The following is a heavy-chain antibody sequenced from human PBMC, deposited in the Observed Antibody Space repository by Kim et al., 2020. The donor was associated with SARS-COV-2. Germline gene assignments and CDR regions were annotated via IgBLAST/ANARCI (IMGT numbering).Heavy chain of an antibody. J-gene: IGHJ4*02. V-gene: IGHV3-23*01. CDR2: GRNT. D-gene: IGHD6-13*01. Sequence: GRNTHYADSVKSRFTISRDNTKNTMYLQMNSLRAEDTAVYYCVGSWQWDYWGQGTLVTVSS. CDR3: VGSWQWDY.